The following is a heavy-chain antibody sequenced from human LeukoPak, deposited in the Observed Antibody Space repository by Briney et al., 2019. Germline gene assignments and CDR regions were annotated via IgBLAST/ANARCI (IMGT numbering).Heavy chain of an antibody. CDR2: ISYDGSNK. D-gene: IGHD2-2*01. J-gene: IGHJ4*02. Sequence: GESLRLSCAASGFTFNNYGMHWVRQAPGKGLEWVAVISYDGSNKHYPDSVKGRFTISRDISTDTLWLQMDSLRTEDTAVYYCAKGPLRGTAAAIDYWGQGTLVTVSS. CDR3: AKGPLRGTAAAIDY. CDR1: GFTFNNYG. V-gene: IGHV3-30*18.